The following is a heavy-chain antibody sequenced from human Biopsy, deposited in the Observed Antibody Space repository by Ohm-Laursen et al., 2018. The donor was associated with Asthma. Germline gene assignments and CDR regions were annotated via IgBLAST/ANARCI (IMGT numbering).Heavy chain of an antibody. CDR3: PKDVFPGWELRRGPDY. V-gene: IGHV3-30*18. J-gene: IGHJ4*02. CDR2: ISYDGSNK. CDR1: GFTFSSYG. Sequence: SLRLSCAASGFTFSSYGMHWVRQAPGKGLEWVAVISYDGSNKYYADSVKGRFTISRDNSKNTLHLEMNSLRVEDTAVYYCPKDVFPGWELRRGPDYWGQGTLVTVSS. D-gene: IGHD1-26*01.